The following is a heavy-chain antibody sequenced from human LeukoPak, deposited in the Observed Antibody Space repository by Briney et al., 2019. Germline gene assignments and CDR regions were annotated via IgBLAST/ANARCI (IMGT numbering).Heavy chain of an antibody. J-gene: IGHJ6*03. V-gene: IGHV4-38-2*02. D-gene: IGHD1-1*01. CDR1: GYSISSGYY. CDR2: IYYSGST. Sequence: SETLSLTCTVSGYSISSGYYWGWIRQPPGKGLEWIGSIYYSGSTYYNPSLKSRVTISVDTSKNQFSLKLSSVTAADTAVYYCARDLEYYYMDVWGKGTTVTVSS. CDR3: ARDLEYYYMDV.